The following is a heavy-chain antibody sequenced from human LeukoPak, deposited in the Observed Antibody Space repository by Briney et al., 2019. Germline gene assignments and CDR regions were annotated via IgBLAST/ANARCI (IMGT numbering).Heavy chain of an antibody. CDR1: GGSISSGSYY. D-gene: IGHD6-19*01. CDR3: ARSPIAVAGEIDY. CDR2: IYTSGST. J-gene: IGHJ4*02. V-gene: IGHV4-61*02. Sequence: PSETLSLTCTVSGGSISSGSYYWSWIRQPAGKGLEWIGRIYTSGSTNYNPSLKSRVTISVDTSKNQFSLKLSSVTAADTAVYYCARSPIAVAGEIDYWGQGTLVTVSS.